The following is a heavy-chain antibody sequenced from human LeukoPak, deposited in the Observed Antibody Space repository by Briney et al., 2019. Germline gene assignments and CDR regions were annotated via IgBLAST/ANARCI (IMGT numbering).Heavy chain of an antibody. Sequence: SETLSLTCAVYGGSFSGYYWSWIRQPPGKGLEWIGYIYYSGSTNYNPSLKSRVTISVDTSKNQFSLKLSSVTAADTAVYYCARAVLSPHYYYYYMDVWGKGTTVTVSS. CDR2: IYYSGST. V-gene: IGHV4-59*01. CDR3: ARAVLSPHYYYYYMDV. CDR1: GGSFSGYY. J-gene: IGHJ6*03. D-gene: IGHD3-16*01.